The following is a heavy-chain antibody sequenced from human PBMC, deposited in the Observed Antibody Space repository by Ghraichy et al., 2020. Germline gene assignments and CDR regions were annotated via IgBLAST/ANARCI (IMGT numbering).Heavy chain of an antibody. CDR3: VKGGYSTGWYAGFDP. D-gene: IGHD6-19*01. Sequence: GESLNISCSASGFTFTNYAMHWVRQAPGKGLEFVSAISNNGGFTYYTDSVKGRFTISRDNSENTVHLQMSSLRADDTAFYYCVKGGYSTGWYAGFDPWGQGTLVTVSS. CDR1: GFTFTNYA. V-gene: IGHV3-64D*06. J-gene: IGHJ5*02. CDR2: ISNNGGFT.